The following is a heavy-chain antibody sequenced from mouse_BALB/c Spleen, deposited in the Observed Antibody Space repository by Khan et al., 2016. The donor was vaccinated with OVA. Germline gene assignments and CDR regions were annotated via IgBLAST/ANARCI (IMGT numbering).Heavy chain of an antibody. CDR2: IYPGSDNT. CDR1: GYTFTDYY. V-gene: IGHV1-77*01. J-gene: IGHJ3*01. Sequence: VELVESGAELVRPGASVKLSCKASGYTFTDYYINWMRQRPGQGLEWIGEIYPGSDNTYYNEKFKGKATLTADKSSSTASMQRSSLTSEDSAVYFCAREWTAWFPYWGQGTLVTVSA. CDR3: AREWTAWFPY.